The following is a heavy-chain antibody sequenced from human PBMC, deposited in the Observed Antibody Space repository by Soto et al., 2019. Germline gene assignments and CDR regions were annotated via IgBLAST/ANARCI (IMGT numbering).Heavy chain of an antibody. CDR2: IYYSGRT. Sequence: SETLSLTCIVSGESISSSSYYWGWIRQPPGKGLEWIGSIYYSGRTYYNPSFKSRVTISIDTSKNQFSLKLSSVTATDTAVEYCARQRTTGVTQAYFDHWFQGALVTVS. CDR1: GESISSSSYY. V-gene: IGHV4-39*01. CDR3: ARQRTTGVTQAYFDH. D-gene: IGHD2-21*02. J-gene: IGHJ4*02.